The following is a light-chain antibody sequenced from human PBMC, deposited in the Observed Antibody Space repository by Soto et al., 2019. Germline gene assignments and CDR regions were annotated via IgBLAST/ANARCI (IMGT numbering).Light chain of an antibody. V-gene: IGLV2-14*01. J-gene: IGLJ1*01. CDR1: SSDIGDYNF. CDR2: GVS. Sequence: QSALTQPASVFGSPAQSITISCTGSSSDIGDYNFVSWYQQHPGKAPKLMIYGVSLRPSGVSDRFSGSKSGNTASLTISGLQAEDEADYYCSSYTSTSPPFLFGTGTKLTVL. CDR3: SSYTSTSPPFL.